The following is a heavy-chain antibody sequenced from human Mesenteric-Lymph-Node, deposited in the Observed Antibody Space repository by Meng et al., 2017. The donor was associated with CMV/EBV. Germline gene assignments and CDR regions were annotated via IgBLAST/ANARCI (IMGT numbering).Heavy chain of an antibody. V-gene: IGHV1-46*01. Sequence: GYTFTTSYNHWVRQAPEQGVGWVGIINPSGGRADDAEKFEDRVTMTRDLSTDTVYMELSSLTSDDTAVYFCARGRAVGATSFRSFDPWGQGTLVTVSS. J-gene: IGHJ5*02. D-gene: IGHD1-26*01. CDR2: INPSGGRA. CDR1: GYTFTTSY. CDR3: ARGRAVGATSFRSFDP.